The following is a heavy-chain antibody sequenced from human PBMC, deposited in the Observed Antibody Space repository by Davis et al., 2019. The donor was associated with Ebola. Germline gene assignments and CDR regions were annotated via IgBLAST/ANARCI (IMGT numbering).Heavy chain of an antibody. CDR3: ASGEFVDF. Sequence: ASVKVSCKASGYTFTDYLMHWVRQAPGQGLEWMGLINPSIGNTSLAQKFQGRVTLTRDTSTSTVHMDLSSLKSEDTAIYSCASGEFVDFWGQGTLVTVSS. CDR1: GYTFTDYL. V-gene: IGHV1-46*01. D-gene: IGHD3-10*01. J-gene: IGHJ4*02. CDR2: INPSIGNT.